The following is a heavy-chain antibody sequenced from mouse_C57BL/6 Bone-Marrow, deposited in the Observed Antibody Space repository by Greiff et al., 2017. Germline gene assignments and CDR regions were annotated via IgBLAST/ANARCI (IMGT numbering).Heavy chain of an antibody. J-gene: IGHJ3*01. Sequence: EVQGVESGGGLVKPGGSLKLSCAASGFTFSSYAMSWVRQTPEKRLDWVATISDGGSYTYYPDNVKGRFTISRDNAKNNLYLQMSHLKSEDTAMYYCARDRVYYPCAYGGQGTLVTVSA. CDR1: GFTFSSYA. V-gene: IGHV5-4*01. CDR3: ARDRVYYPCAY. CDR2: ISDGGSYT. D-gene: IGHD1-1*01.